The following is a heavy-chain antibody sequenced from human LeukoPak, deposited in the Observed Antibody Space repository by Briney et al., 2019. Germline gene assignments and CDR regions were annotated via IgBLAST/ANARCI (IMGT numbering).Heavy chain of an antibody. CDR1: GFTFSSCA. Sequence: EAGGSLRLSCAASGFTFSSCAMTWVRQAPGEGLEWVSAISSSGGSTYYTDSVKGRFTISRDNSKNTLFLQMDSLRVEDTAVYYCAKDLYGSVTYYADYWGQGTLVTVSS. CDR2: ISSSGGST. CDR3: AKDLYGSVTYYADY. V-gene: IGHV3-23*01. J-gene: IGHJ4*02. D-gene: IGHD3-10*01.